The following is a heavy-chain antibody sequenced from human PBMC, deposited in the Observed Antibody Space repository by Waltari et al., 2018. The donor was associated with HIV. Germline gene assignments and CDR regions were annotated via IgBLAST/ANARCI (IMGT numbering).Heavy chain of an antibody. V-gene: IGHV4-34*01. Sequence: VQLQQWGAGPLRPSETLSLTSAVYGGTFCGSYWSWIRQPPGKGLEWIGEINHSGSTNYNPSLKSRVTISVDTSKNQFSLKLSSVTAADTAVYYCARGIAAAGWGQGTLVTVSS. J-gene: IGHJ4*02. CDR3: ARGIAAAG. CDR2: INHSGST. D-gene: IGHD6-13*01. CDR1: GGTFCGSY.